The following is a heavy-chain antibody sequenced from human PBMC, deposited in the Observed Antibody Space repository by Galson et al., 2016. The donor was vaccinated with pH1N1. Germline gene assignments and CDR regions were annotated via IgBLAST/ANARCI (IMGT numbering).Heavy chain of an antibody. CDR2: IYPTTSDT. D-gene: IGHD2-2*02. Sequence: QSGAEVKKPGESLKISCSGAGYRFSTYWIGWVRQMPGQGLEWMAIIYPTTSDTKYNPSFEVQVTLSADRSIRTSYLQCSSQKASDTAIYYCAPRRRDPAYTRNLPLDYWGQGTLVPVSS. CDR1: GYRFSTYW. J-gene: IGHJ4*02. CDR3: APRRRDPAYTRNLPLDY. V-gene: IGHV5-51*03.